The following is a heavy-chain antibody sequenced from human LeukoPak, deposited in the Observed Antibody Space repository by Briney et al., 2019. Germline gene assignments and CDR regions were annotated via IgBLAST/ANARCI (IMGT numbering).Heavy chain of an antibody. Sequence: PGGSLRLSCAASGFTPSNYAMSWVRQAPGQGLEWVSTISDSGGSTYYADSVKGRFTLSRDNSKSTLSLQMNSLRADDTAVYYCATQNFDYWGQGTLVTVSS. CDR3: ATQNFDY. V-gene: IGHV3-23*01. CDR1: GFTPSNYA. J-gene: IGHJ4*02. CDR2: ISDSGGST.